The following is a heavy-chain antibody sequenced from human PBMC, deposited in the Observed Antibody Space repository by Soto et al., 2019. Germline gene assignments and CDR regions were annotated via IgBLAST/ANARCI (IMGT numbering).Heavy chain of an antibody. CDR3: AKDGALGTRLRDYYYYYYMDV. J-gene: IGHJ6*03. V-gene: IGHV3-23*01. CDR2: ISGSGGST. D-gene: IGHD4-17*01. Sequence: GGSLRLSCAASGFTFSSYAMSWVRQATEKGLEWVSAISGSGGSTYYADSVKGRFTISRDNSKNTLYLQMNSLRAEDTAVYYCAKDGALGTRLRDYYYYYYMDVWGKGTTVTVSS. CDR1: GFTFSSYA.